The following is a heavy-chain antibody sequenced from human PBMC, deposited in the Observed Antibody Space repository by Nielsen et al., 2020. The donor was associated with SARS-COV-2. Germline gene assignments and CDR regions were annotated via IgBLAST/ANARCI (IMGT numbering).Heavy chain of an antibody. V-gene: IGHV1-2*02. CDR3: ARESFGIPLGY. D-gene: IGHD1-14*01. CDR1: GYTFTGYY. CDR2: INPNSGGT. J-gene: IGHJ4*02. Sequence: ASVKVSCKASGYTFTGYYMHWVRQAPGQGLEWMGWINPNSGGTNYAQKFQGRVTITADKSTSTAYMELRSLRSDDTAVYYCARESFGIPLGYWGQGTLVTVSS.